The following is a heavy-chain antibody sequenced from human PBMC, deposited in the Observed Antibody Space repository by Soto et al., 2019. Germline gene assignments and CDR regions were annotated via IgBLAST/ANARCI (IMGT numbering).Heavy chain of an antibody. CDR1: GFKFGDHY. CDR2: ISGDGTTQ. J-gene: IGHJ4*02. V-gene: IGHV3-11*01. D-gene: IGHD3-10*01. Sequence: QVQLVESGGGLVEPGGSLRLSCEASGFKFGDHYMTWIRQAPGKGLEWVSKISGDGTTQYYADSVKGRFTVSRDNTKNSLHLQMNRLRAEDTALYYCAGDPFYYASGFWGQGTLVIVSS. CDR3: AGDPFYYASGF.